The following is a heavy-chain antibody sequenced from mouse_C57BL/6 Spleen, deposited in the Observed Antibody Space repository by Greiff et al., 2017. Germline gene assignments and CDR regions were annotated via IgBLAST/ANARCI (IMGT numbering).Heavy chain of an antibody. D-gene: IGHD3-2*02. Sequence: EVKLMESGGGLVQPGGSLKLSCAASGFTFSDYGMAWVRQAPRKGPEWVAFISNLAYSIYYAATVTGRFTISRANAKNTLYLEMSGLRSEDTAMYYCARSDSSGYPWFAYWGQGTLVTVSA. V-gene: IGHV5-15*01. CDR3: ARSDSSGYPWFAY. CDR2: ISNLAYSI. J-gene: IGHJ3*01. CDR1: GFTFSDYG.